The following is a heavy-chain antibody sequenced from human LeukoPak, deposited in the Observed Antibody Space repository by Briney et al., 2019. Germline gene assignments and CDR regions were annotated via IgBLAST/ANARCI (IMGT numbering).Heavy chain of an antibody. CDR1: GFSISNGYY. CDR2: LYHSDSA. V-gene: IGHV4-38-2*02. Sequence: SETLSLTCAVSGFSISNGYYWVWIRQPPGRGLEWIGSLYHSDSAYYNTSLRSRVSMSVDTSKNQFSLTLSFVTAADTAVYYCAREGVDILAGYPLPGYWGQGTLVTVSS. D-gene: IGHD3-9*01. CDR3: AREGVDILAGYPLPGY. J-gene: IGHJ4*02.